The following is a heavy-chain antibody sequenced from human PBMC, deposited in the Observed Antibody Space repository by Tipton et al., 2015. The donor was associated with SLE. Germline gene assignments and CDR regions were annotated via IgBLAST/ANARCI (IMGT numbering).Heavy chain of an antibody. CDR2: IYSSGTT. D-gene: IGHD6-19*01. J-gene: IGHJ5*02. CDR1: DSSVTSGSSITSGSNY. V-gene: IGHV4-61*09. Sequence: TLSLTCTVSDSSVTSGSSITSGSNYWTWIRQTAGKGMEWIVHIYSSGTTNYSPSLKSRVSISADTSKNQFSLYLSSVTAADTAIYYCARDASAVWFDPWGQGMLVTVSS. CDR3: ARDASAVWFDP.